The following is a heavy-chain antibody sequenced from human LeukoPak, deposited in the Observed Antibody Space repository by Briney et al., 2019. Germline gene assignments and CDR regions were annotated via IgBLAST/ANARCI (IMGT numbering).Heavy chain of an antibody. V-gene: IGHV3-33*01. CDR1: GFTFSDYG. CDR2: IWSDGSNK. J-gene: IGHJ4*02. Sequence: GGSLRLSCAASGFTFSDYGIHWVRRAPGKGLEWVAVIWSDGSNKYYADSVKGRFTISRDNSKKTLYLQMSSLRVEDTGVYYCVRASGSFDYWGQGTLVTVSS. CDR3: VRASGSFDY. D-gene: IGHD3-10*01.